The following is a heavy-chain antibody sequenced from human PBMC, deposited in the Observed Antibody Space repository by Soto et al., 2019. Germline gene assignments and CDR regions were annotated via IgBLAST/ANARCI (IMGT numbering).Heavy chain of an antibody. CDR3: ARDKARYYYGSGSSTLFHY. J-gene: IGHJ4*02. D-gene: IGHD3-10*01. CDR2: IYHSGST. V-gene: IGHV4-4*02. Sequence: QVQLQELGPGLVKPSGTLSLTCAVSGGSISSSNWWNWVRQPPGKGLEWIGEIYHSGSTNYNPSLKSRVTISVDKSKNQFSLKLSSVTAADTAVYYCARDKARYYYGSGSSTLFHYWGQGTLVTVSS. CDR1: GGSISSSNW.